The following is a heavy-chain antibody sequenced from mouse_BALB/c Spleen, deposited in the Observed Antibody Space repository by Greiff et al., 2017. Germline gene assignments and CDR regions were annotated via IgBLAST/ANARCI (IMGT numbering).Heavy chain of an antibody. V-gene: IGHV1-9*01. D-gene: IGHD4-1*01. J-gene: IGHJ2*01. CDR1: GYTFSSYW. Sequence: QVQLQQSGAELMKPGASVKISCKATGYTFSSYWIEWVKQRPGHGLEWIGEILPGSGSTNYNEKFKGKATFTADPSSNTAYMQLSSLTSEDSAVYYCAGLGRRNFDYWGQGTTLTVSS. CDR2: ILPGSGST. CDR3: AGLGRRNFDY.